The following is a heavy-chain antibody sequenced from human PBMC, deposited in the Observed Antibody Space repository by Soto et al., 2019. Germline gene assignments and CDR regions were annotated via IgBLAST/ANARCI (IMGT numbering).Heavy chain of an antibody. V-gene: IGHV3-23*01. CDR3: AKELGSSGTMWKVCFDY. D-gene: IGHD6-19*01. J-gene: IGHJ4*02. Sequence: GGSLRLSCAASGFTFSSYAMSWVRQAPGKGLEWVSAISGSGGSTYYADSVKGRFTISRDNSKNTLYLQMNSLRAEDTAVYYCAKELGSSGTMWKVCFDYWGQGTLVTVSS. CDR2: ISGSGGST. CDR1: GFTFSSYA.